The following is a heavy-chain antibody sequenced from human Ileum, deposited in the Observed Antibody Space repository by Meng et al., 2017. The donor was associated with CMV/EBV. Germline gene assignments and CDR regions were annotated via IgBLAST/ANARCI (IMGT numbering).Heavy chain of an antibody. Sequence: GGSLRLSCAASGFTFNSHTMTWVRQAPGKGLEWVSVISGSGGSTYYADSVKGRFTISRDNSKNTLYLQMNSLRAEDTAVYYCAKSFLVSGAIDYWGQGTLVTVSS. CDR3: AKSFLVSGAIDY. V-gene: IGHV3-23*01. J-gene: IGHJ4*02. CDR2: ISGSGGST. CDR1: GFTFNSHT. D-gene: IGHD2-2*01.